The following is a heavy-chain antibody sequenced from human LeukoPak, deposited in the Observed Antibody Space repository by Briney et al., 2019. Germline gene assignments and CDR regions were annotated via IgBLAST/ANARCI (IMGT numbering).Heavy chain of an antibody. CDR2: ISGGGSGT. V-gene: IGHV3-23*01. D-gene: IGHD1-20*01. CDR3: AKGAWYNWNHYFDY. CDR1: GFTFSSYA. J-gene: IGHJ4*02. Sequence: GGSLRLSCAPSGFTFSSYAMSWVRQAPGKGLEWVAVISGGGSGTYYADSVRGRFTIFRDNSKNTLYLQMNSLRAEDTAVYYCAKGAWYNWNHYFDYWGQGTLVTVSS.